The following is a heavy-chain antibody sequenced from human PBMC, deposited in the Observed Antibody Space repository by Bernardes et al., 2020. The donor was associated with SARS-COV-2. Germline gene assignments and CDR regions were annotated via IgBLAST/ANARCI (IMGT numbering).Heavy chain of an antibody. Sequence: GESLKISCKGSGYSFSNYWIGWVRQMPGEGLEWMGIINPDDSDARYSPSFEGQVTISADRSMRTAYLEWSSLRASDTAIYYCARHPMESYFESWGQGTLVTVSS. J-gene: IGHJ4*02. V-gene: IGHV5-51*01. CDR2: INPDDSDA. CDR1: GYSFSNYW. CDR3: ARHPMESYFES. D-gene: IGHD3-3*01.